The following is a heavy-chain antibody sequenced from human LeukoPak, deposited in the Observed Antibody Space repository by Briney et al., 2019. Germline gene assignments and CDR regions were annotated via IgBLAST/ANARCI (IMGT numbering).Heavy chain of an antibody. J-gene: IGHJ3*01. CDR3: ARHDGSSWYYAFDV. CDR1: GVSISSYY. D-gene: IGHD6-13*01. Sequence: SETLSLTCTVSGVSISSYYWSWIRQPPGKGLEWIGYVYYSGSTNYNPSLKSRVTISLDTSKNQFSLKLSSVTAADTAVYYCARHDGSSWYYAFDVWGQGTMVTVSS. CDR2: VYYSGST. V-gene: IGHV4-59*08.